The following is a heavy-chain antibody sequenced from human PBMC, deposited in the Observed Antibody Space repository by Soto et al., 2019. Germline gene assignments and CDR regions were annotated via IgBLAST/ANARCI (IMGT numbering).Heavy chain of an antibody. CDR1: GFSLITSGVA. CDR3: AHRITGGYLDL. CDR2: IYWDDDK. D-gene: IGHD3-16*01. Sequence: QITLKESGPTLVKPTQTLTLTCTVSGFSLITSGVAVGWIRQPPGKTLEWLALIYWDDDKRYNPSLRSRLTITKDTSKNQVVLTMTDMDPVDTATYYCAHRITGGYLDLWGRGTLVTVSS. J-gene: IGHJ2*01. V-gene: IGHV2-5*02.